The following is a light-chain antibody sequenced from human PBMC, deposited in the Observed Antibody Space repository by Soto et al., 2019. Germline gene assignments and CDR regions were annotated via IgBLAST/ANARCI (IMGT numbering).Light chain of an antibody. CDR3: QQYDESAT. CDR2: GAS. J-gene: IGKJ2*01. V-gene: IGKV3-20*01. CDR1: QRVSASY. Sequence: EIVLTQSPGTLSLSPGVKATLSCRASQRVSASYFAWYQQKPGQAPRLLIYGASTRATGCPDRFRGRGSGTDFTITITRLEPEDFAVYDCQQYDESATCGQGTKLEI.